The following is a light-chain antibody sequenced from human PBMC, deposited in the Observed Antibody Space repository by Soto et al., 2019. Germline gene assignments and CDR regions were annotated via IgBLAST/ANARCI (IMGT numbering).Light chain of an antibody. V-gene: IGKV1-39*01. CDR2: AAS. CDR1: QSISNY. Sequence: DFQMTQSPSSLSASVGDRVTITCRASQSISNYLNWYQQKPGKAPKLLIYAASSLQIGVPSRFSGSGSDTDLTLTISSLQPEDFATYYCQQSYSTPFTFGPGTKVEIK. J-gene: IGKJ3*01. CDR3: QQSYSTPFT.